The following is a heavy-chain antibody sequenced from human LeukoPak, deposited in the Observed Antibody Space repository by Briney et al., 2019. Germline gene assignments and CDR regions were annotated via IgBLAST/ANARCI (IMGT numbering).Heavy chain of an antibody. CDR1: GFTFSSYW. V-gene: IGHV3-74*01. CDR3: ARGEMVQVY. CDR2: INTDGSTT. D-gene: IGHD5-24*01. Sequence: KPGSSLRLSCAASGFTFSSYWMHWVRQAPGKGLVWVSRINTDGSTTSYADSVKGRFTISRDNAKNTLYLQMNSLRADDTAVYYCARGEMVQVYWGQGTLVTVSS. J-gene: IGHJ4*02.